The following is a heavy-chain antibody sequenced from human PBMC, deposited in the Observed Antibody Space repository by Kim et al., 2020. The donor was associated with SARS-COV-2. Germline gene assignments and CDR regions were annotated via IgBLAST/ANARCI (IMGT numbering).Heavy chain of an antibody. Sequence: GGSLRLSCAASGFTVSSNYMSWVRQAPGKGLDWVSVIYSGGSTYYADSVRGRFPFPRDNSKNTLYLQMKSLRAGDTAVFYCGREGEGGYSGSYYWGQGT. D-gene: IGHD1-26*01. CDR3: GREGEGGYSGSYY. CDR2: IYSGGST. CDR1: GFTVSSNY. V-gene: IGHV3-66*01. J-gene: IGHJ4*02.